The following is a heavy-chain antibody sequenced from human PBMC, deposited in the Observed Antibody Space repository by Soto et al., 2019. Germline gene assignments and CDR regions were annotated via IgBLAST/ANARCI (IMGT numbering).Heavy chain of an antibody. CDR2: ISGSGGST. J-gene: IGHJ4*02. V-gene: IGHV3-23*01. D-gene: IGHD3-22*01. CDR3: AKDYDSSGQRFDY. Sequence: GGSLRLSCAASGFTFSTYAMSWVRQAPGKGLEWVSFISGSGGSTYYADSVKGRFTISRDNSKNTLYLQMNSLRAEDTAVYYCAKDYDSSGQRFDYWGQGTLVTVSS. CDR1: GFTFSTYA.